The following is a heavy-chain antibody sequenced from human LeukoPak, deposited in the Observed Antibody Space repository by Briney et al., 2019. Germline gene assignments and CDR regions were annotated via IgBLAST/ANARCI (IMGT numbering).Heavy chain of an antibody. V-gene: IGHV4-4*07. CDR2: IYTSGST. D-gene: IGHD2/OR15-2a*01. CDR3: ARDSKYGPFDY. CDR1: GGSISSYY. Sequence: SETLSLTCTVSGGSISSYYWSWIRQPAGKGLEGIGRIYTSGSTYYNPSLKSRVTMSVDTSKNQFSLKLSSVTAADTAVYYCARDSKYGPFDYWGQGTLVTVSS. J-gene: IGHJ4*02.